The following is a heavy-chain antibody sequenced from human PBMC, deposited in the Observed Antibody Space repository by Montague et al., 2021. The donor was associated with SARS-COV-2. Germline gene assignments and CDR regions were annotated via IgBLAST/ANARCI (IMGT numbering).Heavy chain of an antibody. CDR1: GGSFSGYY. D-gene: IGHD2-15*01. CDR3: ARLRDGVVPSPILGIGPYFTYYYMDV. Sequence: SETLSLTCAVHGGSFSGYYWNWIRQPPGKGLEWIGEINHGGNTNYNPSLKNRLTISVDTSKNQFSLKLTSVAATDTAVYYCARLRDGVVPSPILGIGPYFTYYYMDVWGEGPRSPSP. V-gene: IGHV4-34*01. CDR2: INHGGNT. J-gene: IGHJ6*03.